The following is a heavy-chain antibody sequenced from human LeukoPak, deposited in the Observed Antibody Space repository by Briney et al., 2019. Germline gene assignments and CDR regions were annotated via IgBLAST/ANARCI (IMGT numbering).Heavy chain of an antibody. V-gene: IGHV3-23*01. CDR2: ISGSGGST. D-gene: IGHD2-15*01. J-gene: IGHJ4*02. CDR1: GFTFSSYA. CDR3: AKGACSGGSCYPETGYDY. Sequence: PGGSLRLSCVAPGFTFSSYAMSWVRQAPGKGLQWVSDISGSGGSTYYADSVKGRFTISRDNSKNSLYLQMNSLRVEDTAVYYCAKGACSGGSCYPETGYDYWGQGTLVTVSS.